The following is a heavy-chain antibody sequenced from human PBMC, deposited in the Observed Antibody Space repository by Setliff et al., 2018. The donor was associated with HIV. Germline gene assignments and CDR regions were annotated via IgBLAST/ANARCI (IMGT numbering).Heavy chain of an antibody. CDR2: IKSKTGGGTT. CDR1: GFTFSNAW. D-gene: IGHD3-3*01. V-gene: IGHV3-15*01. J-gene: IGHJ4*02. CDR3: AREMTYYNFWSDNAPPLFDY. Sequence: PGGSLRLSCAASGFTFSNAWLSWVRQAPGKGLEWVGRIKSKTGGGTTDYAAPVKGRFTISRDDSKNTLYLQVNSLRAEDTAVYYCAREMTYYNFWSDNAPPLFDYWGQGTLVTVSS.